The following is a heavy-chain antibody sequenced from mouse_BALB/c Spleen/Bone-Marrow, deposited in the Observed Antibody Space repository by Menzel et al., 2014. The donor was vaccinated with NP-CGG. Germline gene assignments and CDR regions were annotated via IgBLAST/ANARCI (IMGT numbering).Heavy chain of an antibody. J-gene: IGHJ2*01. CDR3: ARLITTDY. D-gene: IGHD2-4*01. V-gene: IGHV14-3*02. Sequence: EVKLVESGAELVKPEASVKLSCTASGFNIKDTYMHWVKQRPEQGLEWIGRIDPANGNTKYDPKFQGKATITADTSSNTAYLQLSSLTSEDTAVYYCARLITTDYWGQGTTLTVSS. CDR2: IDPANGNT. CDR1: GFNIKDTY.